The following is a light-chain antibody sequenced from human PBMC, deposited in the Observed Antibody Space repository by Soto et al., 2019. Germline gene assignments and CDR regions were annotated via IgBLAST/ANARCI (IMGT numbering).Light chain of an antibody. CDR2: GAS. CDR3: QQYNNWWT. Sequence: EIVMTQSPATLSVSPGERATLSCRASQSVNSNLAWYQQKPGQAPRLLISGASTRATGIPARFSGSGSETEFTLSIRRLQSEDFEDYHCQQYNNWWTFGQGTKVEMK. V-gene: IGKV3-15*01. J-gene: IGKJ1*01. CDR1: QSVNSN.